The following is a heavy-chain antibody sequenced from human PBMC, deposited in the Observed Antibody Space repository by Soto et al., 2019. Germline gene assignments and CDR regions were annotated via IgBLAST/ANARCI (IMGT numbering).Heavy chain of an antibody. D-gene: IGHD4-4*01. V-gene: IGHV1-69*06. CDR3: ASAHTYSTSFDY. CDR1: GGTFSSYA. Sequence: ASVKVSCKASGGTFSSYAISWVRQAPGQGLEWMGGIIPIFGTANYAQKFQGRVTITADKSTSTAYMELSSLRSEDTAVYYCASAHTYSTSFDYWGQGTLVTVSS. CDR2: IIPIFGTA. J-gene: IGHJ4*02.